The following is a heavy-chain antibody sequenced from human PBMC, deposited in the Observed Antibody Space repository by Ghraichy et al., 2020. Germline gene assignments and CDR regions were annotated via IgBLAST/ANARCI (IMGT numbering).Heavy chain of an antibody. J-gene: IGHJ4*02. V-gene: IGHV3-21*01. CDR2: ISSSSSYI. CDR1: GFTFSSYS. D-gene: IGHD4-17*01. Sequence: GVLNISCAASGFTFSSYSMNWVRQAPGKGLEWVSSISSSSSYIYYADSVKGRFTISRDNAKNSLYLQMNSLRAEDTAVYYCARGMTTVTNFDYWGQGTLVTVSP. CDR3: ARGMTTVTNFDY.